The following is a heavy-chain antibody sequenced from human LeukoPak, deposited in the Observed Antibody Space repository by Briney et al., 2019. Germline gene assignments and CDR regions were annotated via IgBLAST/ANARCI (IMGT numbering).Heavy chain of an antibody. Sequence: ASVKVSCKASGYTFTWYGISWVRQAPGQGLEWMGWISGYNGNIKYAQKFQGRVTMTTDTSTTTAYMELRSLRSDDTAVYYCARDCSGGSCYDGVDYWGQGTLVTVSS. CDR1: GYTFTWYG. D-gene: IGHD2-15*01. J-gene: IGHJ4*02. CDR2: ISGYNGNI. V-gene: IGHV1-18*01. CDR3: ARDCSGGSCYDGVDY.